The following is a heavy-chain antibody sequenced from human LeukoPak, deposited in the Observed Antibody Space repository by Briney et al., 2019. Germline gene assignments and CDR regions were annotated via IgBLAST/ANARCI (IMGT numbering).Heavy chain of an antibody. CDR3: AKGVAADGAFDI. CDR2: IDSDGSSR. CDR1: GVTFSYYW. V-gene: IGHV3-74*01. J-gene: IGHJ3*02. D-gene: IGHD6-13*01. Sequence: GGSLRLSCAASGVTFSYYWIHWVRQAPGKGLVWVSRIDSDGSSRSYAGSVKGRFTISRDNAKNTLYLQMNSLTAEDTAVYYCAKGVAADGAFDIWGQGTMVTVSS.